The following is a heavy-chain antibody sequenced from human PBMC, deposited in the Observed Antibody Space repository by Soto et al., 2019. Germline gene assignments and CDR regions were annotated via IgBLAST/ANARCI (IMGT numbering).Heavy chain of an antibody. Sequence: GGSLRLSCAASGFTFSSYAMSWVRQAPGKGLEWVSTISGSDGRTYSTDSVRGRFTISRDNSRNTAYLQMNSLRVEDTAVYYCAKGVSQYTPLALFDYWGRGTLVTVSS. V-gene: IGHV3-23*01. D-gene: IGHD5-18*01. CDR2: ISGSDGRT. CDR3: AKGVSQYTPLALFDY. J-gene: IGHJ4*02. CDR1: GFTFSSYA.